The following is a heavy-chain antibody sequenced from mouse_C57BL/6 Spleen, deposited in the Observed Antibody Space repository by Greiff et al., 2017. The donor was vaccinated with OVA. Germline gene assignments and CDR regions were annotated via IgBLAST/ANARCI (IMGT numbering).Heavy chain of an antibody. D-gene: IGHD1-1*01. V-gene: IGHV1-69*01. Sequence: QVQLQQPGAELVMPGASVKLSCKASGYTFTSYWMHWVKQRPGQGLEWIGEIGPSDSYTNYNQKFKGKSTLTVDKSSRTAYMQLISLTSDDSAVYYCAVVQGFDYWGQGTTLTVSS. CDR3: AVVQGFDY. J-gene: IGHJ2*01. CDR1: GYTFTSYW. CDR2: IGPSDSYT.